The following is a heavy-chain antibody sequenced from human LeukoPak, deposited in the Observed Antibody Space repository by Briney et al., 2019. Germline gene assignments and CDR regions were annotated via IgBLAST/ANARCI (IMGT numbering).Heavy chain of an antibody. J-gene: IGHJ6*02. V-gene: IGHV3-7*01. CDR1: GFTFSSCR. D-gene: IGHD6-13*01. CDR3: ASQNSIAAAGTDYYYYGMDV. Sequence: PAGSLRLSCAASGFTFSSCRMSWVRQPPGKGMERVANIKQDGSEKYYVDSVMGRFTISRDNAKNSLYLQINSLRAEDTAVYYCASQNSIAAAGTDYYYYGMDVWGQGTTVTVSS. CDR2: IKQDGSEK.